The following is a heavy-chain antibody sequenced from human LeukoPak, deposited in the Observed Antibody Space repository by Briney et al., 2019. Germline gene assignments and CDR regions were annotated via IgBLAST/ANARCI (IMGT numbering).Heavy chain of an antibody. V-gene: IGHV3-23*01. J-gene: IGHJ4*02. CDR1: GFTFSSYA. CDR3: AKSPGYGDYLFDY. CDR2: ISGSGGST. Sequence: QPGASLRLSCAASGFTFSSYAMSWVRQAPGKGLEWVSAISGSGGSTYYADSVKGRFIISRDNSKNTLYLQMNSLRAEDTAVYYCAKSPGYGDYLFDYWGQGTLVTVSS. D-gene: IGHD4-17*01.